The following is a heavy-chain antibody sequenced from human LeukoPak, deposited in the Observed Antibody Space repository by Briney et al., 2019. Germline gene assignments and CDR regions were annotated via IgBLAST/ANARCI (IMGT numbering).Heavy chain of an antibody. V-gene: IGHV4-31*03. CDR3: ARDLGYCSGGRFYWFDP. Sequence: SETLSLTCTVSGGSINSADYYWSWIRQHPGKGLEWIGYIYYSGSTYYNPSLKSRLSMSVDTSKNQFSLKLTSVTAADTAVYYCARDLGYCSGGRFYWFDPWGQGTLVTVSS. CDR2: IYYSGST. D-gene: IGHD2-15*01. CDR1: GGSINSADYY. J-gene: IGHJ5*02.